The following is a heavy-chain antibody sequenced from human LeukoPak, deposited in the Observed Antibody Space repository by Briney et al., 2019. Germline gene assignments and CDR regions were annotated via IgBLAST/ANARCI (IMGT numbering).Heavy chain of an antibody. CDR2: IIPIFGIA. CDR1: GGTFSSYA. J-gene: IGHJ6*02. D-gene: IGHD2-2*01. V-gene: IGHV1-69*04. CDR3: ARDHQRIVVVPASDPAFYGMDV. Sequence: ASVKVSCKASGGTFSSYAISWVRQAPGQGLEWMGRIIPIFGIANYAQKFQGRVTITADKSTSTAYMELSSLRSGDTAVYYRARDHQRIVVVPASDPAFYGMDVWGQGTTVTVSS.